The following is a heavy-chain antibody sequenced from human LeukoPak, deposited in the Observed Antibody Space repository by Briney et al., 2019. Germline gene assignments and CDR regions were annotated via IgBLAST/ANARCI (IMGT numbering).Heavy chain of an antibody. D-gene: IGHD6-13*01. V-gene: IGHV4-39*01. CDR2: IYYSGST. CDR3: ARSTEVQQLVPNWFDP. CDR1: GGSISSSSYY. J-gene: IGHJ5*02. Sequence: SETLSLTCTVSGGSISSSSYYWGWIRQPPGKGLEWIGSIYYSGSTYYNPSLKSRVTISVYTSKNQFSLKLSSVTVADTAVYYCARSTEVQQLVPNWFDPWGQGTLVTVSS.